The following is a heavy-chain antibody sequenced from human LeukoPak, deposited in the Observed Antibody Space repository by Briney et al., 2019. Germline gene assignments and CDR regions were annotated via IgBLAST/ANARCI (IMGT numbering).Heavy chain of an antibody. CDR2: IYYSGST. J-gene: IGHJ6*02. CDR1: GGSISSSSYY. D-gene: IGHD5-18*01. CDR3: ARHPYSYGTIYYYYGMDV. Sequence: TSETLSLTCTVSGGSISSSSYYWGWIRQPPGKGLEWIGSIYYSGSTYYNPSLKSRVTISVDTSKNQFSLKLSSVTAADTAVYYCARHPYSYGTIYYYYGMDVWGQGTTVTVSS. V-gene: IGHV4-39*01.